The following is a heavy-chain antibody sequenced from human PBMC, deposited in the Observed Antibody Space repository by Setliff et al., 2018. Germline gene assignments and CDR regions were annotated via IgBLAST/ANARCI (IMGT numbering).Heavy chain of an antibody. CDR2: IYYSGTA. Sequence: SETLSLTCTISGDSISDISYYWGFIRQSPGKGPEWIGSIYYSGTAYYNPSLESRVTMFVDTSKNQFSLRLNSVTAADTAIYYCARGSEFYYGSGTIDLWGQGTLVTVSS. J-gene: IGHJ5*02. CDR3: ARGSEFYYGSGTIDL. D-gene: IGHD3-10*01. CDR1: GDSISDISYY. V-gene: IGHV4-39*01.